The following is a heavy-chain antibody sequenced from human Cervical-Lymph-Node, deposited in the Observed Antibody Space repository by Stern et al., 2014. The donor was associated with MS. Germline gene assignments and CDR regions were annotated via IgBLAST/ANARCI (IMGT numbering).Heavy chain of an antibody. CDR3: AKGRFSSFSPELSY. J-gene: IGHJ4*02. Sequence: EMQLVESGGGLVQPGGSLRLSCAASGFTFSSYAMSWVRQAPGKGLEWVSAISGSGGSTCYADSVKGRFTISRDNSKNTLYLQMNSLRAEDTAVYYCAKGRFSSFSPELSYWGQGTLVTVSS. CDR2: ISGSGGST. CDR1: GFTFSSYA. D-gene: IGHD2/OR15-2a*01. V-gene: IGHV3-23*04.